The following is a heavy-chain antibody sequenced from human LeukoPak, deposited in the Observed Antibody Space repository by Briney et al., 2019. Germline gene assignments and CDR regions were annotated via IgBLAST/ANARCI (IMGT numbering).Heavy chain of an antibody. V-gene: IGHV4-59*01. CDR3: ARKGGRFDY. CDR1: GDSINYYY. D-gene: IGHD2-15*01. J-gene: IGHJ4*02. Sequence: SETLSLTCTVSGDSINYYYWSWLRQSPGKGLEWVGYVYYNGSTKYNPSLKRRVTISVDMAQSHFSLQVSSVPAADTAIYYCARKGGRFDYWGQGTLVTVSS. CDR2: VYYNGST.